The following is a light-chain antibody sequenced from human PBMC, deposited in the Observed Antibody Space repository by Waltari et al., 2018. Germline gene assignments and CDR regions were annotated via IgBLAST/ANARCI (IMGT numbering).Light chain of an antibody. J-gene: IGKJ2*03. CDR3: QQRSNWPPSS. CDR1: QSVDNY. V-gene: IGKV3-11*01. CDR2: DAS. Sequence: VVLTQSPATLSLSPGESATLSCRASQSVDNYVDWYQQKPGQAPRLLIYDASNRATDIPVRFSGTGSGTDFTLTISSLEPEDFGVYYCQQRSNWPPSSFGQGTRLEIK.